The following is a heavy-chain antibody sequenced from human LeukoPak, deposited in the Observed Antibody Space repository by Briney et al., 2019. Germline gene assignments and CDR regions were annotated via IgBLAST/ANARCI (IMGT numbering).Heavy chain of an antibody. V-gene: IGHV1-8*01. CDR2: MNPNSGNT. CDR1: GYTFTSYD. Sequence: ASVKVSCKASGYTFTSYDINWVRQATGQGLEWMGWMNPNSGNTGYAQKFQGRVTMTRNTSISTAYMELSSLRSEDTAVYYCARGIGSGSYPSDYGMDVWGQGTTVTVSS. CDR3: ARGIGSGSYPSDYGMDV. D-gene: IGHD3-10*01. J-gene: IGHJ6*02.